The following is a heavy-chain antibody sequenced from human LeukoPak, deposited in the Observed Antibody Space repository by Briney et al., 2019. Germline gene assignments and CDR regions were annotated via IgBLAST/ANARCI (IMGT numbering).Heavy chain of an antibody. CDR3: ARVRGIDAFDI. CDR1: GGSISSYY. J-gene: IGHJ3*02. Sequence: SETLSLTCTVSGGSISSYYWSWIRQPPGKGLEWIGYIYYSGSTNYNPSLKSRVTISVDTSKNQFSLKLSSATAADTAVYYCARVRGIDAFDIWGQGTMVTVSS. CDR2: IYYSGST. V-gene: IGHV4-59*01.